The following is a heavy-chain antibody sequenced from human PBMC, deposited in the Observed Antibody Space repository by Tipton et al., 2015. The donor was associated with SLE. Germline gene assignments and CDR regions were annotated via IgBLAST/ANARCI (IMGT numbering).Heavy chain of an antibody. D-gene: IGHD3-22*01. CDR2: INHSGST. CDR1: GGSFSGYY. J-gene: IGHJ4*02. V-gene: IGHV4-34*01. CDR3: AREKVYYYDSSGILDY. Sequence: TLSLTCAVYGGSFSGYYWSWIRQPPGKGLEWIGEINHSGSTNYNPSLKSRVTISVDTSKNQFSLKLSSVTAADTAVYYCAREKVYYYDSSGILDYWGQGTLVTVSS.